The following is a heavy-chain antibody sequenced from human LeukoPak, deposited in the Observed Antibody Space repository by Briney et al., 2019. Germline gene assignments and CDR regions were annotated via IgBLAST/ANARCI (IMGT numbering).Heavy chain of an antibody. CDR3: ASLVRVRGVIAQSGFDY. V-gene: IGHV4-34*01. CDR1: GGSFSGYY. D-gene: IGHD3-10*01. CDR2: INHSGST. Sequence: SETLSLTCAVYGGSFSGYYWSWIRQPPGKGLEWIGEINHSGSTNYNPSLRSRVTISVDTSKNQFSLKLSSVTAADTAVYYCASLVRVRGVIAQSGFDYWGQGTLVTVSS. J-gene: IGHJ4*02.